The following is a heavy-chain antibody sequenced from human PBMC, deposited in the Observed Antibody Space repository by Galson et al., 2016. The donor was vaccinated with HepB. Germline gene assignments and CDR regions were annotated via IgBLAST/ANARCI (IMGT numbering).Heavy chain of an antibody. V-gene: IGHV1-18*01. CDR1: GYTFNHYG. CDR3: ARTALGYPYDTLDI. Sequence: QSGAEVKKPGASVTVSCKASGYTFNHYGISWVRQAPGQGLEWMGWISAYNGNTNFAQKLQGRLTMTTDTSTSTANMELRSLRSDDTAMYYCARTALGYPYDTLDIWGQGTRVTVSS. J-gene: IGHJ3*02. CDR2: ISAYNGNT. D-gene: IGHD3-16*02.